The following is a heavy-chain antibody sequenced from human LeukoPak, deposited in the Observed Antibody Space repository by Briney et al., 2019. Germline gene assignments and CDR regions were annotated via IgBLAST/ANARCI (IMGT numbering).Heavy chain of an antibody. CDR3: ARRYYDSSGYPKFYYYYYMDV. V-gene: IGHV3-30*02. D-gene: IGHD3-22*01. CDR2: IRYDGSNK. Sequence: GGSLRLSCAASGLTLSNYGIHWVRQAPGKGLEWVAFIRYDGSNKYYADSVKGRFTISRDNSKNTLYLQMNSLRAEDTAVYYCARRYYDSSGYPKFYYYYYMDVWGTGTTVTVSS. J-gene: IGHJ6*03. CDR1: GLTLSNYG.